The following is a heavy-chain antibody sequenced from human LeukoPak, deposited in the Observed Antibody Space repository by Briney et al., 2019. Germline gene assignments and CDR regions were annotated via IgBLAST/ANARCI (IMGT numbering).Heavy chain of an antibody. Sequence: SETLSLTCTVSGGSISSGGYYWSWIRQHPGKGLEWIGYIYYSGSTDYNPSLKSRVTISVDTSKNQFSLKLSSVTAADTAVYYCARRYYDFWSGYYPLMEAAFDIWGQGTMVTVSS. CDR1: GGSISSGGYY. V-gene: IGHV4-31*03. CDR2: IYYSGST. J-gene: IGHJ3*02. D-gene: IGHD3-3*01. CDR3: ARRYYDFWSGYYPLMEAAFDI.